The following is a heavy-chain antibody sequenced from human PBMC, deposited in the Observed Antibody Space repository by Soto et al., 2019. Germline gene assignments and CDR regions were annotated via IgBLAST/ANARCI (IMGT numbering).Heavy chain of an antibody. V-gene: IGHV3-7*04. CDR2: IRQDGGAE. CDR3: ARDWSDGDSGRGIDV. CDR1: GFTFSNHQ. D-gene: IGHD2-21*01. J-gene: IGHJ3*01. Sequence: GGSLRLSCVVSGFTFSNHQMSWVRQTPGKGLEWVANIRQDGGAEWYVDSVKGRFTISRDNDKESLFLQMNSLRAEDTALYYCARDWSDGDSGRGIDVWGQGTMVTVSS.